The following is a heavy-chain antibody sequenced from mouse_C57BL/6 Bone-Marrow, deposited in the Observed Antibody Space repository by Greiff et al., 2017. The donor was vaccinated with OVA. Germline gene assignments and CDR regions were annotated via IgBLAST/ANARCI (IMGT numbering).Heavy chain of an antibody. D-gene: IGHD1-1*01. CDR2: IYPRSGNT. V-gene: IGHV1-81*01. CDR1: GYTFTSYG. Sequence: VQLQQSGAELARPGASVKLSCKASGYTFTSYGISWVKQRTGQGLEWIGEIYPRSGNTYYNEKFKGKATLTADKSSSTAYMELRSLTSEVSAVDFGARWVYYYGSSWFAYWGQGTLVTVSA. J-gene: IGHJ3*01. CDR3: ARWVYYYGSSWFAY.